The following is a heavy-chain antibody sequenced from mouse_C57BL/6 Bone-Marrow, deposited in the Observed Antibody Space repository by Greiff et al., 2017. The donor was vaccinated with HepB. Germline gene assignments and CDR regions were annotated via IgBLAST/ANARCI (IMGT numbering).Heavy chain of an antibody. CDR3: TRRDLQWDY. D-gene: IGHD2-1*01. J-gene: IGHJ2*01. Sequence: VKLVESGAELVRPGASVTLSCTASGYTFTDYEMHWVKQTPVHGLEWIGAIDPETGGTAYNQKFKGKAILTADKSSSTAYMELRSLTSEDSAVYYCTRRDLQWDYWGRGTTPTVSA. CDR1: GYTFTDYE. V-gene: IGHV1-15*01. CDR2: IDPETGGT.